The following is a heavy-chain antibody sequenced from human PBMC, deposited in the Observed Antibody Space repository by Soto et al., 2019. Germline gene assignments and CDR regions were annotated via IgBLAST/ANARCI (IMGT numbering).Heavy chain of an antibody. D-gene: IGHD4-17*01. CDR3: ARDGLRSTYYYYGMDV. J-gene: IGHJ6*02. CDR1: GGSISSGGYY. V-gene: IGHV4-31*03. CDR2: IYYSGST. Sequence: SETLSLTCTVSGGSISSGGYYWSWIRQHPGKGLEWIGYIYYSGSTYYNPSLKSRVTISVDTSKNQFSLKLSSVTAADTAVYYCARDGLRSTYYYYGMDVWGQGTTVTVSS.